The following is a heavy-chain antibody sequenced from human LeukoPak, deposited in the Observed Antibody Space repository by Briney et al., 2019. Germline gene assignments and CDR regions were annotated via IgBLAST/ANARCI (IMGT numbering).Heavy chain of an antibody. CDR2: IYYSGST. Sequence: PSETLSLTCTVSGGSISSYYWSWIRQPPGKGLEWIGYIYYSGSTNYNPSLKSRVTISVDTSKNQFSLKLSSVTAADTAVYYCARSWGYYDSSGYSGFDLWGRGTLVTVSS. J-gene: IGHJ2*01. CDR1: GGSISSYY. CDR3: ARSWGYYDSSGYSGFDL. V-gene: IGHV4-59*01. D-gene: IGHD3-22*01.